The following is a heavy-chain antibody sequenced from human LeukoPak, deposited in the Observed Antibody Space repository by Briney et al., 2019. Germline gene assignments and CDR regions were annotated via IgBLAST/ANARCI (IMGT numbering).Heavy chain of an antibody. CDR1: GYTFTSYA. CDR3: ARDYYDDAFDI. V-gene: IGHV1-8*03. J-gene: IGHJ3*02. D-gene: IGHD3-22*01. CDR2: MNPNSGNT. Sequence: ASVNVSCKASGYTFTSYAINWVRQATGQGLEWMGWMNPNSGNTGYAQKFQGRVTITRNTSISTAYMELSSLRSEDTAVYYCARDYYDDAFDIWGQGTMVTVSS.